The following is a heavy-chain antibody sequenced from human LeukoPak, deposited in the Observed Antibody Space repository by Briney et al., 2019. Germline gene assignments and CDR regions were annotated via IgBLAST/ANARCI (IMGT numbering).Heavy chain of an antibody. J-gene: IGHJ6*02. D-gene: IGHD3-10*01. CDR3: AKDHPWFGERHGGMDV. Sequence: GRSLRLSCAASGFTFSSYAMHWVRQAPGKGLEWVAVISYGGSNKYYADSVKGRFTISRDNSKNTLYLQMNSLRAEDTAVYYCAKDHPWFGERHGGMDVWGQGTTVTVSS. V-gene: IGHV3-30-3*01. CDR1: GFTFSSYA. CDR2: ISYGGSNK.